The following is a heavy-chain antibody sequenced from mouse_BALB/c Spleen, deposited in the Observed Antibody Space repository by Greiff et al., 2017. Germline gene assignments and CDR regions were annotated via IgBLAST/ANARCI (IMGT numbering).Heavy chain of an antibody. CDR1: GYTFTNYW. D-gene: IGHD2-3*01. Sequence: VQLQQSGAELVRPGTSVKMSCKAAGYTFTNYWIGWVKQRPGHGLEWIGDLYPGGGYTNYNEKFKGKATLTADTSSSTAYMQLSSLTSEDSAIYYCARGEAFYDGNRGYFDVWGAGTTVTVAS. CDR3: ARGEAFYDGNRGYFDV. V-gene: IGHV1-63*02. J-gene: IGHJ1*01. CDR2: LYPGGGYT.